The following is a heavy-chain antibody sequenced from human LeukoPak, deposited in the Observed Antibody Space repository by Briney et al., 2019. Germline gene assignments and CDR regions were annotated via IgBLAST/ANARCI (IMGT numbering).Heavy chain of an antibody. CDR2: ISGSGGST. CDR1: GFTFSSYA. CDR3: AKDSLYYDILTGYAGKFGSYYFDY. Sequence: GGSLRLSCAASGFTFSSYAMSWVRQAPGKGLEWVSAISGSGGSTYYADSVKGRFTISRDNSKNTLYLQMNSLRAEDTAVYYCAKDSLYYDILTGYAGKFGSYYFDYWGPGTLVTVSS. D-gene: IGHD3-9*01. V-gene: IGHV3-23*01. J-gene: IGHJ4*02.